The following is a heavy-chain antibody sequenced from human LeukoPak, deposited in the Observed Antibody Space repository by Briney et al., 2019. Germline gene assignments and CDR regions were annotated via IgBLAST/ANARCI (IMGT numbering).Heavy chain of an antibody. Sequence: ASVKVSCKASGYTFTGYYMHWVRQAPGQGLEWMGRINPNSGGTNYAQKFQGRVTMTRDTSISTAYMELSSLRSEDTAVYYCARDAHYSSSWYPNWFDPWGQGTLVTVSS. CDR1: GYTFTGYY. D-gene: IGHD6-13*01. CDR3: ARDAHYSSSWYPNWFDP. V-gene: IGHV1-2*06. J-gene: IGHJ5*02. CDR2: INPNSGGT.